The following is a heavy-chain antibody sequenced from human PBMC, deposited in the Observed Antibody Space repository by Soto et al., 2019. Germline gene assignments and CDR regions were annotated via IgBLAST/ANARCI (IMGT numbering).Heavy chain of an antibody. D-gene: IGHD3-10*01. CDR2: IIPILGIA. Sequence: SVKVSCKASGGTFNSYTISWVRQAPGQGLEWMGRIIPILGIANYAQKFQGRVTITADKSTSTAYMELSSLRSEDTAVYYCARAVPGNDYYDYWGQGTLVTVSS. J-gene: IGHJ4*02. V-gene: IGHV1-69*02. CDR1: GGTFNSYT. CDR3: ARAVPGNDYYDY.